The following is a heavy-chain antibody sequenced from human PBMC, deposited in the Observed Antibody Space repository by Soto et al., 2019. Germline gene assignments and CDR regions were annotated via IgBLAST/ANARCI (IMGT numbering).Heavy chain of an antibody. CDR2: IIPILGIA. CDR1: GGTFSSYT. D-gene: IGHD2-21*01. Sequence: QVQLVQSGAEVMKPGSSVKVSCKASGGTFSSYTISWVRQAPGQGLEWMGRIIPILGIANYAQKFQGRVTITADKSTSTAYVEVRSLRSEDTAVYYCAGLPGWAVINAYYGMDVWGQGNTVTVAS. V-gene: IGHV1-69*02. J-gene: IGHJ6*02. CDR3: AGLPGWAVINAYYGMDV.